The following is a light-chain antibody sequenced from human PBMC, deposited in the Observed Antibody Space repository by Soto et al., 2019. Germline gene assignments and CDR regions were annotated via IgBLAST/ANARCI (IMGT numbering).Light chain of an antibody. V-gene: IGLV2-11*01. CDR2: DAS. Sequence: QSVLTQPRSVSGSPGQSVTISCTGTSSDVGGYNYVSWYQQHPGKAPKLMIYDASKRPSGVPDRFSGSKSGNTASLTISGLQAEDEADYYCCSYAGSYTFEVFGTGTKVT. CDR3: CSYAGSYTFEV. CDR1: SSDVGGYNY. J-gene: IGLJ1*01.